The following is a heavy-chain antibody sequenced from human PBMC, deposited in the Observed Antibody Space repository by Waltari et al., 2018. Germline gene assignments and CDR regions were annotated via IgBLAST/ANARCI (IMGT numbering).Heavy chain of an antibody. CDR3: ARGTAYGDYPDY. CDR2: MNPNSGNT. Sequence: QVQLVQSGAEVKKPGASVKVSCKASGYTFTSYDINWVRQATGQGLGWRGWMNPNSGNTGSSQKFQGRVTITRNTSISTAYMELSSLRSEDTAVYYCARGTAYGDYPDYWGQGTLVTVSS. D-gene: IGHD4-17*01. J-gene: IGHJ4*02. CDR1: GYTFTSYD. V-gene: IGHV1-8*03.